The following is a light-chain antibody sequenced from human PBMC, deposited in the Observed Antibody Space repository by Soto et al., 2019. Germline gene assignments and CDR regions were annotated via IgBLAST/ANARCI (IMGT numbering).Light chain of an antibody. V-gene: IGLV1-47*01. J-gene: IGLJ2*01. CDR3: AAWDDSLSGVV. CDR1: SSNIGSNY. CDR2: RNN. Sequence: HFMLTQPPSASGTPGQRVTISCSGSSSNIGSNYVYWYQQLPGTVPQLLIYRNNERPSGVPDRFSGSKSGTSASLAISGLRSEDEADYCCAAWDDSLSGVVFGGGTKLTVL.